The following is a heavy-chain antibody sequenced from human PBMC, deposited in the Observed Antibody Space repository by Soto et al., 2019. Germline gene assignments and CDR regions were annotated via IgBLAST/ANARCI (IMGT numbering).Heavy chain of an antibody. CDR3: ARENSVQAWLHHFDH. J-gene: IGHJ4*02. CDR2: ISDDGASI. CDR1: GFSFSSFA. Sequence: LRLSCEASGFSFSSFAMNWVRQAPGRGLEWVSYISDDGASIYYADSLKGRFTISRDNAKNSLSLQMNNLRAEDTAVYYCARENSVQAWLHHFDHWGLGTLVTVSS. V-gene: IGHV3-48*03. D-gene: IGHD5-18*01.